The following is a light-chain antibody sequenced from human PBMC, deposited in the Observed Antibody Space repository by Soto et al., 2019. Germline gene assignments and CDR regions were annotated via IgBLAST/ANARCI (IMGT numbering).Light chain of an antibody. Sequence: DIEMTQSPASLPASVGDRVTISCRTSQTINNNLNWYQQRPGKDPKLLIYSSSSLMSGVPPRFSGSGSGTDFTLTISSLQPEDFATYFCQQTYITPITFGQGTRLDIK. CDR3: QQTYITPIT. V-gene: IGKV1-39*01. CDR2: SSS. CDR1: QTINNN. J-gene: IGKJ5*01.